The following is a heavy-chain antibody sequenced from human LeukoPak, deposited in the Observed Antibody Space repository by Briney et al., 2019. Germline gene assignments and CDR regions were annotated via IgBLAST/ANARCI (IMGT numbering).Heavy chain of an antibody. Sequence: SVKVSCKASGGTFSSYAISWVRQAPGQGLEWMGRIIPIFGTANYAQKFQGRVTITTDESTSTAYMELSSLRSEDTAAYYCARSVISVVVPAALDYWGQGTLVTVSS. CDR2: IIPIFGTA. CDR3: ARSVISVVVPAALDY. CDR1: GGTFSSYA. V-gene: IGHV1-69*05. D-gene: IGHD2-2*01. J-gene: IGHJ4*02.